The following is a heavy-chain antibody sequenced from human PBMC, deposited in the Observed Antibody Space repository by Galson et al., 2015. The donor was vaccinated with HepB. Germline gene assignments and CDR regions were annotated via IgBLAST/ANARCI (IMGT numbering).Heavy chain of an antibody. V-gene: IGHV1-18*01. CDR3: ARYLRFLEWSNRMDV. D-gene: IGHD3-3*01. CDR1: GYTFTSYG. J-gene: IGHJ6*02. Sequence: SVKVSCKASGYTFTSYGISWVRQAPGQGLEWMGWISAYNGNTNYAQKLQGRVTMTTDTSTSTAYMELRSLRSDDTAVYYCARYLRFLEWSNRMDVWGQGTTVTVSS. CDR2: ISAYNGNT.